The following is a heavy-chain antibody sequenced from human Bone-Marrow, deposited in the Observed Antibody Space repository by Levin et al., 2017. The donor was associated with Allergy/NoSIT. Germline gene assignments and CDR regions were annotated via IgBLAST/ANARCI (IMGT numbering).Heavy chain of an antibody. CDR2: ISFDGRST. Sequence: AGGSLRLSCAVSGFNFETFSFHWVRQAPGKGLEWVSVISFDGRSTLYADSLKGRFTISRDNSKNTVYLQMNSLTPEDTAVYFCARGETEYYFDPDALDIWGQGTMVTVSS. CDR3: ARGETEYYFDPDALDI. V-gene: IGHV3-30*01. CDR1: GFNFETFS. D-gene: IGHD3-22*01. J-gene: IGHJ3*02.